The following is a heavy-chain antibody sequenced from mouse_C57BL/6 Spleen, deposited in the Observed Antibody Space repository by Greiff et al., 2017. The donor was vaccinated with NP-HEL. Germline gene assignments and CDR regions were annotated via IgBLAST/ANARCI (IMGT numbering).Heavy chain of an antibody. D-gene: IGHD2-1*01. J-gene: IGHJ2*01. Sequence: VQLQQPGAELVMPGASVKLSCKASGYTFTSYWMHWVKQRPGQGLEWIGEIDPSDSYTNYNQKFKGKSTLTVDKSSSTAYMQLSSLTSEDSAVYYCARGAGNYLYYFDYWGQGTTLTVSS. CDR2: IDPSDSYT. CDR3: ARGAGNYLYYFDY. V-gene: IGHV1-69*01. CDR1: GYTFTSYW.